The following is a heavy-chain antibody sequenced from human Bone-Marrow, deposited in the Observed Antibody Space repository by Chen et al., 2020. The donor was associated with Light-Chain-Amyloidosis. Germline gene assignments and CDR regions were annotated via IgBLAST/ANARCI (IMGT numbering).Heavy chain of an antibody. CDR3: ARRRDGYNFDY. CDR2: IYPDDSDA. CDR1: GYTFPNYW. J-gene: IGHJ4*02. V-gene: IGHV5-51*01. D-gene: IGHD5-12*01. Sequence: EVQLEQSGPEVKKPGESLKISCKGSGYTFPNYWIGWVRRMPGKGLEWKVVIYPDDSDARYSPSFEGQVTISADKSITTAYLQWRSLKASDTAMYYCARRRDGYNFDYWGQGTLVTVSS.